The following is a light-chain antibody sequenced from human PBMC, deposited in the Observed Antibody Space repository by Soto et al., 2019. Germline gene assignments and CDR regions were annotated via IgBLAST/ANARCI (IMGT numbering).Light chain of an antibody. CDR1: QSVLYNNNNKNY. CDR2: WAS. CDR3: QQYYSFPFT. J-gene: IGKJ4*01. Sequence: DIVMTQSPDSLAVSLGETATINCKSSQSVLYNNNNKNYLAWYQQKPGQAPNLLIYWASTRESGVPDRFSVSGSVTDFTLTISSLQAEDVAVYYCQQYYSFPFTFGGGTKVEI. V-gene: IGKV4-1*01.